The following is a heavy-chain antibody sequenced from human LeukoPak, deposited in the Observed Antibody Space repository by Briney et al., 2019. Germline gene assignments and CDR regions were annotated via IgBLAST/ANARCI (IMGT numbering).Heavy chain of an antibody. CDR2: INPNSGGT. CDR3: ARMGIVVVPAATYYYYYGMDV. J-gene: IGHJ6*02. V-gene: IGHV1-2*04. Sequence: ASVKVSCKASGYTFTGYYMHWVRQAPGQGLEWVGWINPNSGGTNYAQKFQGWVTMTRDTSISTAYMELSRLRSDDTAVYYCARMGIVVVPAATYYYYYGMDVWGQGTTVTVSS. D-gene: IGHD2-2*03. CDR1: GYTFTGYY.